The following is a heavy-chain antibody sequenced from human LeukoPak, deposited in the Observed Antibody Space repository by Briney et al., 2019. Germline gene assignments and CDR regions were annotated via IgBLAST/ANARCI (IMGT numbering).Heavy chain of an antibody. CDR3: ARQRAYYYYDSSGYYYFDY. J-gene: IGHJ4*02. CDR1: GGSISSYY. Sequence: SETLSLTCTASGGSISSYYWSWIRQPPGKGLEWIGYIHYSGSTNYNPSLKSRVTISVDMSKNQFSLKLSSVTAADTAVYYCARQRAYYYYDSSGYYYFDYWGQGTLVTVSS. CDR2: IHYSGST. V-gene: IGHV4-59*08. D-gene: IGHD3-22*01.